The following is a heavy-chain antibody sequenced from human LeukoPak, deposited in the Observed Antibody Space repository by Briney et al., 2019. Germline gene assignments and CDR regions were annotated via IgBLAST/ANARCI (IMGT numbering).Heavy chain of an antibody. CDR2: IKQDGSEK. V-gene: IGHV3-7*01. CDR3: AFGHVSGSFYLDQ. Sequence: GGSLRLSCAASGFTFSSYWMSWVRQAPGKGLEWVANIKQDGSEKYYVDSVKGRFTISRDNAKNSLYLQMSSLRAEDTAVYYCAFGHVSGSFYLDQWGQGTLVTVSS. J-gene: IGHJ4*02. CDR1: GFTFSSYW. D-gene: IGHD3-10*01.